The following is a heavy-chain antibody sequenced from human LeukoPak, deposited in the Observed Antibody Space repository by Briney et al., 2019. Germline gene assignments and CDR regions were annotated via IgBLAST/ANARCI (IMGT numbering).Heavy chain of an antibody. J-gene: IGHJ4*02. CDR3: ARGLRGYYDFWSGYLH. Sequence: SETLSLTCTVSGGSISSYYWSWIRQPPGKGLEWIGYIYYSGSTNYNPSLKSRVTISVDTSKNQFSLKLSSVTAADTAVYYCARGLRGYYDFWSGYLHWGQGTLVTVSS. V-gene: IGHV4-59*12. D-gene: IGHD3-3*01. CDR1: GGSISSYY. CDR2: IYYSGST.